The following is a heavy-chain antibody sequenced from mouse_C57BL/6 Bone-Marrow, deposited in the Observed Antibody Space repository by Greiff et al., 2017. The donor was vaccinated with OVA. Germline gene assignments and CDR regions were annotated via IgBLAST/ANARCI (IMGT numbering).Heavy chain of an antibody. V-gene: IGHV1-82*01. CDR1: GYAFSSSW. J-gene: IGHJ2*01. CDR2: IYPGDGDT. CDR3: ARWKTIYYYGRAYLDY. D-gene: IGHD1-1*01. Sequence: QVQLQQSGPELVKPGASVKISCKASGYAFSSSWMNWVKQRPGKGLEWIGRIYPGDGDTNYNGKFKGKATLTADKSSSTAYMQLSSLTSEDSAVYFCARWKTIYYYGRAYLDYWGQGTTLTVSS.